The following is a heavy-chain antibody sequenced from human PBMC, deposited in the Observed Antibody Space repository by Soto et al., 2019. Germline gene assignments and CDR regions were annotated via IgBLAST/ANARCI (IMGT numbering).Heavy chain of an antibody. CDR1: GYTFTSYG. Sequence: QVQLVQSGAEVKKPGASVKVSCKASGYTFTSYGISWVRQAPGQGLEWMGWISAYNGNTNYAQKLQGRVTMTTDTSTSTAYMELRSLRSDDTAVYYCARDSPRYCSGGSCYLGYFDYWGLGTLVTVSS. CDR2: ISAYNGNT. V-gene: IGHV1-18*01. J-gene: IGHJ4*02. CDR3: ARDSPRYCSGGSCYLGYFDY. D-gene: IGHD2-15*01.